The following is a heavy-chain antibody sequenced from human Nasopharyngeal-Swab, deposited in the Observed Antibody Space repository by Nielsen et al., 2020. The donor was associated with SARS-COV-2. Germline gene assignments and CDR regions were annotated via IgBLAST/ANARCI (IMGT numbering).Heavy chain of an antibody. Sequence: WIRQPPGKGLEWVSVIYSGGSTYYADSVKGRFTISRHNSKNTLYLQMNSLRAEDTAVYYCARAEGIGGDVFDYWGQGTLVTVSS. CDR2: IYSGGST. CDR3: ARAEGIGGDVFDY. D-gene: IGHD1-26*01. J-gene: IGHJ4*02. V-gene: IGHV3-53*04.